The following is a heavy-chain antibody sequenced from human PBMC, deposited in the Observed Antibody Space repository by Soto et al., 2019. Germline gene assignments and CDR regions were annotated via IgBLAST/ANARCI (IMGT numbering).Heavy chain of an antibody. Sequence: QVQLVQSGAEVKKPGASVKVSCKASGYTFTNYGISWVRQAPGQGLEWMGWISAYNGDTKYAENLQGRVTMTTDTSTSTAYMELRSLRSDDTAVYYCVRDRGTVLASPVILNTPNWFDPWGQRTLVTVSS. D-gene: IGHD3-9*01. CDR3: VRDRGTVLASPVILNTPNWFDP. J-gene: IGHJ5*01. CDR1: GYTFTNYG. V-gene: IGHV1-18*01. CDR2: ISAYNGDT.